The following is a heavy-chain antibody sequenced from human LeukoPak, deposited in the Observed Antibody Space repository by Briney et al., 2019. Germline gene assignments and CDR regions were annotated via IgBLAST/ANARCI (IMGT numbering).Heavy chain of an antibody. CDR1: ELTFSPFA. J-gene: IGHJ3*01. CDR2: ISDSGDRT. Sequence: GGSLRLSCEVSELTFSPFAMSWVRQAPGKGLEWVSTISDSGDRTYYADSVKGRFTISGDNSKNTLYLQLNSLTVEDTAVYYCTRGEAYMYAFETFDLWGQGTMVTVSS. CDR3: TRGEAYMYAFETFDL. V-gene: IGHV3-23*01. D-gene: IGHD2-8*01.